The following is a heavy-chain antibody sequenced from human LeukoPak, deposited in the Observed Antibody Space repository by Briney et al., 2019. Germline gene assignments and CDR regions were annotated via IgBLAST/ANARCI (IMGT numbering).Heavy chain of an antibody. V-gene: IGHV3-21*04. CDR2: ISSDGNYK. D-gene: IGHD4/OR15-4a*01. CDR1: EFIFSDFT. CDR3: AAFYYSAFFDY. Sequence: PGGSLRLSCADSEFIFSDFTMTWVRQAPGKGLEWVSSISSDGNYKYYADSVKGRFTISRDNAKNSLYLQLNTLRAEDTAVYYCAAFYYSAFFDYWGLGTLVTVSS. J-gene: IGHJ4*02.